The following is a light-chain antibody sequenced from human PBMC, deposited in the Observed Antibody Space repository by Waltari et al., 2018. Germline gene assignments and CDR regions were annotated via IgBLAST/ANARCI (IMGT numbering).Light chain of an antibody. CDR2: GAS. CDR3: QHYDTSAPLT. J-gene: IGKJ4*01. V-gene: IGKV3-20*01. CDR1: QSFSRNY. Sequence: EIVLTQSPGTLSLSPGERVTLSCRAGQSFSRNYLAWYQQRPGQAPRLLIYGASRRATGIPDRFSGSGSGTDFTLTISRLELEDFGVYYCQHYDTSAPLTFGGGSKVEIK.